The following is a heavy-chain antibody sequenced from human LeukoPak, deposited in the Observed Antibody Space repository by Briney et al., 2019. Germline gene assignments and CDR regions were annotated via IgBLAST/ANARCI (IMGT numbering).Heavy chain of an antibody. Sequence: PGGSLRLSCAASGFTFSNYAMNWVRQAPGKGLEWVSAISGGGSGTYYADSVKGRFTISRDNSKNMLYLQMNSLRAEDTAVYYCAPRCSNSCYRFDYWGQGTLVTVSS. CDR1: GFTFSNYA. CDR2: ISGGGSGT. D-gene: IGHD2-2*01. CDR3: APRCSNSCYRFDY. V-gene: IGHV3-23*01. J-gene: IGHJ4*02.